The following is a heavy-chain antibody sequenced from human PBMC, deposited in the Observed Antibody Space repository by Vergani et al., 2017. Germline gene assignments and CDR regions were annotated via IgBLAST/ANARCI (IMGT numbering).Heavy chain of an antibody. CDR3: ARTSHYDQKMDV. Sequence: QVTLREPGPALVKPTQTLTLTCAFSGFSLSTSGMCVSWIRQPPGKALEWLARIDWDDDKYYTTSLKTRLTISKDTSKNQVVLRMTNMDPVDTATYYCARTSHYDQKMDVWGQGTTVTVSS. CDR1: GFSLSTSGMC. CDR2: IDWDDDK. D-gene: IGHD3-3*01. J-gene: IGHJ6*02. V-gene: IGHV2-70*15.